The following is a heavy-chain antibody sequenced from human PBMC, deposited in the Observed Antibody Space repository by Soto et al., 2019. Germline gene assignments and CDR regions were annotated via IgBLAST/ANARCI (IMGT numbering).Heavy chain of an antibody. D-gene: IGHD3-10*01. CDR3: ARSRFGELLLNY. Sequence: SETLSHTCTVSGGSISSYYWSWIRQPPGKGLEWIGYIYYSGSTNYNPSLKSRVTISVDTSKNQFSLKLSSVTAADTAVYYCARSRFGELLLNYWGQGTLVTVSS. CDR1: GGSISSYY. J-gene: IGHJ4*02. V-gene: IGHV4-59*01. CDR2: IYYSGST.